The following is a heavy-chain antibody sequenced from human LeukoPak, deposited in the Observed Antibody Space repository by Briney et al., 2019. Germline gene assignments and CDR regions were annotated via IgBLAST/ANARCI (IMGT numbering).Heavy chain of an antibody. V-gene: IGHV3-9*01. D-gene: IGHD2-15*01. CDR3: AKDRRRYCSGGSCPDAFDI. CDR1: GFTFDVYA. J-gene: IGHJ3*02. CDR2: ISWNSGSI. Sequence: GGFLRLSYAASGFTFDVYAMHWVRQAPGKGLEWVSGISWNSGSIGYADSVKGRFTISRDNAKNSLYLQMNSLRAEDTALYYCAKDRRRYCSGGSCPDAFDIWGQGTMVTVSS.